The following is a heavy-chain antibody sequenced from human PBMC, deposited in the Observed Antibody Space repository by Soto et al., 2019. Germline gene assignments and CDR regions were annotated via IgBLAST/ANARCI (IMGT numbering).Heavy chain of an antibody. CDR3: AISHDRGGRTTFIY. J-gene: IGHJ1*01. Sequence: SLRLSCAVSVFTFDDNAVHWVRPAPEKGLEWVSGINWKSDIGYADSVKGRFTISRDNAENSLYLQMNSLRAEDTALYYCAISHDRGGRTTFIYWGQGTQVTLSS. V-gene: IGHV3-9*01. CDR2: INWKSDI. D-gene: IGHD3-16*01. CDR1: VFTFDDNA.